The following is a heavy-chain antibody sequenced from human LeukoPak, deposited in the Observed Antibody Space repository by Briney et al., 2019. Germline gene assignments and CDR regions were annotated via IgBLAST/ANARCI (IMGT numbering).Heavy chain of an antibody. D-gene: IGHD3-16*02. CDR3: ARAIVINGVYYYYYMDV. J-gene: IGHJ6*03. CDR1: GYTFTSYG. Sequence: GASVKVSCKASGYTFTSYGISWVRQAPGQGLEWMGWISAYNGNTNYAQKLQGRVTMTTDTSTSTAYMELRSLRSDDTAVYYCARAIVINGVYYYYYMDVWGKGTTVTVSS. V-gene: IGHV1-18*01. CDR2: ISAYNGNT.